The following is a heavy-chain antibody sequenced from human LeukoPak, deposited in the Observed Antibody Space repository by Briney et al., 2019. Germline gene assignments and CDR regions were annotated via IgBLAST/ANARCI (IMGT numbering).Heavy chain of an antibody. CDR2: IYTSGST. CDR3: ARDGDLAYYYGSGSYSPPWFDP. CDR1: GGSISSYY. D-gene: IGHD3-10*01. J-gene: IGHJ5*02. Sequence: SETLSLTCTVSGGSISSYYWSWIRQPAGKGLEWIGRIYTSGSTNYNPSLKSVVTMSVDTSKNQFSLKLSSVTAADTAVYYCARDGDLAYYYGSGSYSPPWFDPWGQGTLVAVSS. V-gene: IGHV4-4*07.